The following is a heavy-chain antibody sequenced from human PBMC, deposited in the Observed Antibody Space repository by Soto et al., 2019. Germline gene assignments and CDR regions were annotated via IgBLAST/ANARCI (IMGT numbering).Heavy chain of an antibody. CDR2: IYYSGST. Sequence: SSETLSLTCTVSGGSISSGGYYWSWIRQHPGKGLEWIGYIYYSGSTYYNPSLKSRVTISVDTSKNQFSLKLSSVTAADTAVYYCAREDDSSGYQGLLDYWGQRTLVTVSS. V-gene: IGHV4-31*03. D-gene: IGHD3-22*01. CDR1: GGSISSGGYY. J-gene: IGHJ4*02. CDR3: AREDDSSGYQGLLDY.